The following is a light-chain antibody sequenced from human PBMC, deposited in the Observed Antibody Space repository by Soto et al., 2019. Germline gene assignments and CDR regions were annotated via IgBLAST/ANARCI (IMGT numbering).Light chain of an antibody. CDR1: QDIKNA. CDR3: QQFKSSPFT. J-gene: IGKJ3*01. CDR2: DAP. Sequence: AIHLTQSPSSLSASVGDRVTVTCRAGQDIKNALVWYQQKPGIAPKLLIYDAPDLESGVPSRFSGSGAGPAFTHTLSSLQPDDSATYYCQQFKSSPFTFGPGTKVDI. V-gene: IGKV1-13*02.